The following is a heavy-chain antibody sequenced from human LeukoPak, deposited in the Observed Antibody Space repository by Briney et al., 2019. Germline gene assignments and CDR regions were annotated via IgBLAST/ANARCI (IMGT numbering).Heavy chain of an antibody. CDR3: ATDLPLGVVAATPRTGY. Sequence: ASVKVSCKVSGYTLTELSMHRVRQAPGKGLEWMVGFDPEDGETIYAQKFQGRVTMTEDTSTDAAYMELSSLRSEDTAVYYCATDLPLGVVAATPRTGYWGQGTLVTVSS. CDR1: GYTLTELS. V-gene: IGHV1-24*01. CDR2: FDPEDGET. J-gene: IGHJ4*02. D-gene: IGHD2-15*01.